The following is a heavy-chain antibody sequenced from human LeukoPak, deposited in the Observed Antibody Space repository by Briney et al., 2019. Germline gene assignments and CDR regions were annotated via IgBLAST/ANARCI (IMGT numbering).Heavy chain of an antibody. V-gene: IGHV3-9*01. CDR2: ISWNSGSI. Sequence: PGRSLRLSCAASGFTFDDYAMHWVRQAPGKGLEWVSGISWNSGSIGYADSVKGRFTISRDNAKNSLYLQMNSLRAEDTALYYCAKDFSTGYSSSSSAHFQHWGQGTLVTVSS. CDR3: AKDFSTGYSSSSSAHFQH. J-gene: IGHJ1*01. CDR1: GFTFDDYA. D-gene: IGHD6-13*01.